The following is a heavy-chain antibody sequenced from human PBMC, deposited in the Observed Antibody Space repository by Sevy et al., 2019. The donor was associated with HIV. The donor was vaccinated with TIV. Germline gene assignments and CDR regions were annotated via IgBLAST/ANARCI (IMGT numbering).Heavy chain of an antibody. J-gene: IGHJ6*02. Sequence: GGSLRLSCAASGFTFSSYAMHWVRQAPGKGLEWVAVISYDGSNKYYADSVKGRFTISRDNSKNTLYLQMNSLRAEDTAGYYCARDHGNAAAGDGMDVWGQGTTVTVSS. D-gene: IGHD6-13*01. V-gene: IGHV3-30-3*01. CDR1: GFTFSSYA. CDR2: ISYDGSNK. CDR3: ARDHGNAAAGDGMDV.